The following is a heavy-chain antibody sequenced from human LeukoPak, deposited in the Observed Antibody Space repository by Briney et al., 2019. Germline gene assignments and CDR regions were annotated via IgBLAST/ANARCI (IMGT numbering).Heavy chain of an antibody. CDR3: ARGPRERFDY. D-gene: IGHD1-1*01. J-gene: IGHJ4*02. V-gene: IGHV4-39*07. Sequence: SETLSLTCTVSGGSISSSSYYWGWIRQPPGKGLEWIGSIYYSGSTYYNPSLKSRVTISVDTSKNQFSLKLSSVTAADAAVYYCARGPRERFDYWGQGTLVTVSS. CDR1: GGSISSSSYY. CDR2: IYYSGST.